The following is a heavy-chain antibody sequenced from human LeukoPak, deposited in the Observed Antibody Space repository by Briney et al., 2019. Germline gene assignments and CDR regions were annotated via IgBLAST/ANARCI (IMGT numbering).Heavy chain of an antibody. CDR3: ARHTLVVVPAAMKYYYYMDV. CDR2: IYNGGST. CDR1: GFTVSSNY. Sequence: GGSLRLSCAASGFTVSSNYMSWVRQAPGKGLEWVSVIYNGGSTYYADSVKGRFTISRDNSKNTLYLQMNSLRAEDTAVYYCARHTLVVVPAAMKYYYYMDVWGKGTTVTVSS. J-gene: IGHJ6*03. V-gene: IGHV3-53*01. D-gene: IGHD2-2*01.